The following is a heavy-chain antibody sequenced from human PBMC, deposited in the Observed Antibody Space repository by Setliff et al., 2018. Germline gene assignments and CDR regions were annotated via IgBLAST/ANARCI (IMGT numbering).Heavy chain of an antibody. V-gene: IGHV4-59*06. CDR2: IYYSGST. CDR3: ARADYGDYGNWFDP. CDR1: GGSFSTYY. J-gene: IGHJ5*02. Sequence: SETLSLTCAVYGGSFSTYYWSWIRQPPGKGLEWIGYIYYSGSTYYNPSLKSRVTISVDTSKNQFSLKLSSVTAADTAVYYCARADYGDYGNWFDPWGQGTLVTVSS. D-gene: IGHD4-17*01.